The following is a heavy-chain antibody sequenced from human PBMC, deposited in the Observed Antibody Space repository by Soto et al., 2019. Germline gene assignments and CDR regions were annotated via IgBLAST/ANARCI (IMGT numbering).Heavy chain of an antibody. CDR2: INHSGST. J-gene: IGHJ4*02. V-gene: IGHV4-34*01. D-gene: IGHD5-12*01. CDR1: GGSFSGYY. Sequence: QVQLQQWGAGLLKPSETLSLTCAVYGGSFSGYYWSWIRQPPGKGLEWIGEINHSGSTNYNPSLKSRVTISVDTSKNQFSLKLSSVTAADTAVYYCARRYSGYDFAYWGQGTLVTVSS. CDR3: ARRYSGYDFAY.